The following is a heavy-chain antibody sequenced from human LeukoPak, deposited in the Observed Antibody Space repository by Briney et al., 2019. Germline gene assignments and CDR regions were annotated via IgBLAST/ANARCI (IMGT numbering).Heavy chain of an antibody. CDR3: ASVAVVRTVAFDI. J-gene: IGHJ3*02. CDR1: GGTLSSYA. D-gene: IGHD6-19*01. V-gene: IGHV1-69*13. CDR2: IIPIFGTA. Sequence: SVNVSCKASGGTLSSYAIRWVRQAPGQGLEWMGGIIPIFGTANYAQKSQGRVTITADESTSTDYMELSSLRSEDTGVCFCASVAVVRTVAFDIWGEGTMVTVSS.